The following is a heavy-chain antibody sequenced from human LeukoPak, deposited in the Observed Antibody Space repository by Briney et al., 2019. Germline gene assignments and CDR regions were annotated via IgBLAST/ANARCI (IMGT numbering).Heavy chain of an antibody. CDR2: ISSNGDST. J-gene: IGHJ4*02. Sequence: GGSLRLSCSASGFTFSSYAMHWVRQAPGKGLEYVSAISSNGDSTYYADSVKGRFTISRDNSKNTLYFQMSSLRAEDTAVYYCVKGLRYYDSSDTFDYWGQRTLVTVSS. CDR3: VKGLRYYDSSDTFDY. CDR1: GFTFSSYA. V-gene: IGHV3-64D*06. D-gene: IGHD3-22*01.